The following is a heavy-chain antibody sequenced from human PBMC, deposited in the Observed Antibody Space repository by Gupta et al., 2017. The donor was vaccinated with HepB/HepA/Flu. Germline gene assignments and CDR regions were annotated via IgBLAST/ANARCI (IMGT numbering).Heavy chain of an antibody. V-gene: IGHV4-34*01. Sequence: QVQLQQWGAGLLKPSETLSLTCAVYGGSFSDDYWSWIRQPPGKGLEWIGEINHSGSTNYNPSLKSRVTISLDTSKNQFSLKVSSVTAADTAGYYCARRLYGFCRGSHYYFYYMDVWGKGTTVTVSS. CDR2: INHSGST. CDR3: ARRLYGFCRGSHYYFYYMDV. CDR1: GGSFSDDY. D-gene: IGHD3-3*01. J-gene: IGHJ6*03.